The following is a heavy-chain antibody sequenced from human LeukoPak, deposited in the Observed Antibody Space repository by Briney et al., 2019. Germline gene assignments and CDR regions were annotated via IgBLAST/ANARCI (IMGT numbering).Heavy chain of an antibody. Sequence: GGSLRLSCAASGFTLSASAMHWVRQASGKGLEWVGRTRSKANSYATAYAASVKGRFTISRDDSKNTAYLQMNSLKTEDTAVYYCTRSWDPDRGSSSGFDIWGQGTMVTVSS. CDR3: TRSWDPDRGSSSGFDI. CDR2: TRSKANSYAT. CDR1: GFTLSASA. V-gene: IGHV3-73*01. D-gene: IGHD6-6*01. J-gene: IGHJ3*02.